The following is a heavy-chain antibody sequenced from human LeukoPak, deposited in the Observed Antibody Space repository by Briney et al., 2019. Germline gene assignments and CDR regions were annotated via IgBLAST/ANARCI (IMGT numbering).Heavy chain of an antibody. J-gene: IGHJ5*02. D-gene: IGHD3-10*01. CDR1: DDSISSCHYY. V-gene: IGHV4-39*01. CDR2: IYYSGST. Sequence: SETLSLTCSVSDDSISSCHYYWGWIRQPPGKGLEWIASIYYSGSTFYNPSLKSRVTISVDTSKNQFSLKLNSVTAADTAVYYCARHHLWFGELHNWFDPWGQGTLVTVSS. CDR3: ARHHLWFGELHNWFDP.